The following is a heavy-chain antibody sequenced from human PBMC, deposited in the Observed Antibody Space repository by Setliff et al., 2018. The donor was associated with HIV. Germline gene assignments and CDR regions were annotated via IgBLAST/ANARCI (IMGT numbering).Heavy chain of an antibody. V-gene: IGHV3-30*01. Sequence: GGSLRLSCVASGFSFSNFDMHWVRQAPGKGLEWVSVITYDGSRTYYADSLMCRFTITRDNSKNTLYLQVNSLRPDDTALYYCSGARIPTGETSTSFDYWGQGALVTVSS. CDR1: GFSFSNFD. D-gene: IGHD2-15*01. CDR3: SGARIPTGETSTSFDY. J-gene: IGHJ4*02. CDR2: ITYDGSRT.